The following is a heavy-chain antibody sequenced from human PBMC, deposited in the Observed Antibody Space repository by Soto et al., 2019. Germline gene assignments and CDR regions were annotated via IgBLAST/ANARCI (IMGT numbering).Heavy chain of an antibody. Sequence: TSETLSLTCAVSGGSISSSNWWSWVRQPPGKGLEWIGEIYHSGSTNYNPSLKSRVTISVDKSKNQFSLKLSSVTAADTAVYYCASWGGGDWLLFRNYGMDVWGQGTTVTVSS. V-gene: IGHV4-4*02. CDR3: ASWGGGDWLLFRNYGMDV. CDR2: IYHSGST. D-gene: IGHD3-9*01. CDR1: GGSISSSNW. J-gene: IGHJ6*02.